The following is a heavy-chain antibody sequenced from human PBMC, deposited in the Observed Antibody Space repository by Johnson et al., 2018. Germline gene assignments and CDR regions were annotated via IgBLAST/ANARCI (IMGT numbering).Heavy chain of an antibody. CDR3: AREDYGDGRWFDR. J-gene: IGHJ5*02. Sequence: QVQLQESGPGLVKPSETLSLTCTVSGGSISSYYWSWIRQPPGKGLEWIGYIFYSGSTNYNPSLKSRVTIAVDTSKHQFSLKLSSVPAADTAVYYLAREDYGDGRWFDRWGQGTLVTVSS. D-gene: IGHD4-17*01. V-gene: IGHV4-59*01. CDR1: GGSISSYY. CDR2: IFYSGST.